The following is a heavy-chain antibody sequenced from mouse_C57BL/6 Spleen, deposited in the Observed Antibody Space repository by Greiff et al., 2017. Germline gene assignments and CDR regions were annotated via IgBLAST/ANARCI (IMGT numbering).Heavy chain of an antibody. D-gene: IGHD2-12*01. CDR3: ARSAIVTTRYFDV. CDR1: GYTFTDYY. Sequence: QVQLQQSGAELVKPGASVKISCKASGYTFTDYYINWVKQRPGQGLEWIGKIGPGSGSTYYNEKFKGKATLTADKSSRTAYMQLSSLTSENSAVYFCARSAIVTTRYFDVWGTGTTVTVSS. J-gene: IGHJ1*03. CDR2: IGPGSGST. V-gene: IGHV1-77*01.